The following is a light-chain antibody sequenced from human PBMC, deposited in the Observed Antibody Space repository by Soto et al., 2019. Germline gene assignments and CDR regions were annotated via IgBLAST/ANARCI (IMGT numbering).Light chain of an antibody. Sequence: QSVLTQPPSASGTPGQRVTISCSGSSSNIGGNTVNWYQQLPGTAPKLLIYNNNQRPSGVPDRFSGSKSDTSGSLAISGVQFEDDAAYYCAAWDDSLRAWLFGGGTKLTVL. V-gene: IGLV1-44*01. CDR1: SSNIGGNT. J-gene: IGLJ3*02. CDR2: NNN. CDR3: AAWDDSLRAWL.